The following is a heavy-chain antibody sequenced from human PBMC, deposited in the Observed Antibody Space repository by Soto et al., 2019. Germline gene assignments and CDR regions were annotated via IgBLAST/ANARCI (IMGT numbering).Heavy chain of an antibody. CDR3: ASSFSRQSPAAFDY. CDR1: GYTFTSFD. V-gene: IGHV1-8*01. D-gene: IGHD2-15*01. Sequence: ASVKVSCKASGYTFTSFDINWVRQATGQGLEWMGWMNPNSGNTGYAQKFQGRVTMTRNTSISTAYMELSSLRSEDTAVYYCASSFSRQSPAAFDYWGQGTLVTVSS. J-gene: IGHJ4*02. CDR2: MNPNSGNT.